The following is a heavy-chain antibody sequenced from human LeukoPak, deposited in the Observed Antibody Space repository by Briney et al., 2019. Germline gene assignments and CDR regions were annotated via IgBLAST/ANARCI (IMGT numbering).Heavy chain of an antibody. Sequence: GGSLRLSCAASGFSLTNYGMHWVRQTPGKGLVWVSHINHDGSLRNYADSVKGRFTVSRDIAKNTLYLHMSSLGAGDSAIYYCSRDVFSIGDSWGLGTLVIVSS. V-gene: IGHV3-74*01. CDR2: INHDGSLR. CDR1: GFSLTNYG. D-gene: IGHD5/OR15-5a*01. J-gene: IGHJ4*02. CDR3: SRDVFSIGDS.